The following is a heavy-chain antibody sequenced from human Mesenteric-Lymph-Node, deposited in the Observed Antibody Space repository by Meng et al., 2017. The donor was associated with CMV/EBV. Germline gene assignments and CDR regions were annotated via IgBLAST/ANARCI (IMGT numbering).Heavy chain of an antibody. D-gene: IGHD3-16*01. CDR1: GFTFSSYS. CDR2: ISSSSSYI. J-gene: IGHJ4*02. Sequence: GGSLRLSCAASGFTFSSYSMNWVRQAPGKGLEWVSSISSSSSYIYYADSVKGRFTISRDNAKNSLYLQMNSLRAEDTAVYYCARDGGPRYTKGGYYFDYWGQGTRVTVSS. CDR3: ARDGGPRYTKGGYYFDY. V-gene: IGHV3-21*01.